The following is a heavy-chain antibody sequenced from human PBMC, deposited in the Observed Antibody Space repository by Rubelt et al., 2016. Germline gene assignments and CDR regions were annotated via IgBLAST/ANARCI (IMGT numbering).Heavy chain of an antibody. V-gene: IGHV5-10-1*01. CDR3: ARRYSSSRSYYYGMDV. CDR2: IDPSDSYT. Sequence: ISWVCQMPGKGLEWMGRIDPSDSYTNYSPSFQGHVTISADKSISTAYLQWSSLKASDTAMYYCARRYSSSRSYYYGMDVWGQGTTVTVSS. J-gene: IGHJ6*02. D-gene: IGHD6-6*01.